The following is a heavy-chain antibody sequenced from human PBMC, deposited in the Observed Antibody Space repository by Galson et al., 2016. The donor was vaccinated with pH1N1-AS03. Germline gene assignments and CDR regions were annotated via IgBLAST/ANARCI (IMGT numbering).Heavy chain of an antibody. D-gene: IGHD2-21*01. J-gene: IGHJ4*02. CDR3: ARIWTKHGYSSTDS. Sequence: PALVKPTQTLTLTCTFSGSSLSSSGMCVNWIRQPPGKDLEWLARIEWNDDRYYTTSLKTRLTISKDTWFLEVLTLTNMDAVDTATLYGARIWTKHGYSSTDSWGQGTLVTVSS. CDR1: GSSLSSSGMC. CDR2: IEWNDDR. V-gene: IGHV2-70*11.